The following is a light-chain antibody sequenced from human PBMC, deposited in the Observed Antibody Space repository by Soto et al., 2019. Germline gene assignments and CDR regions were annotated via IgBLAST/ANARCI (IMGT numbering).Light chain of an antibody. CDR3: QQYGSSPPKT. V-gene: IGKV3-20*01. J-gene: IGKJ1*01. CDR1: QSVSSSY. CDR2: GAS. Sequence: EIVLTQSPGTLSLSPGESATLSCRASQSVSSSYLAWYQQKPGQAPRLLIYGASSRGTGIPDRFSGSGSGTDFTLTISGLEPQDFAVYYCQQYGSSPPKTFGQGNKVEIK.